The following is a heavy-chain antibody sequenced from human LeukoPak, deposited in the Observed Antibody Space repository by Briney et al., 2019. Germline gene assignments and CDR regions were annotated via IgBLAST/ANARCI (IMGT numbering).Heavy chain of an antibody. V-gene: IGHV3-11*01. J-gene: IGHJ3*01. CDR3: GRDFGVSGTKRSFDL. D-gene: IGHD1-26*01. CDR1: GFTFSDYY. CDR2: INGSGSII. Sequence: GGSLRLSCAASGFTFSDYYMGWIRQAPGKGLEWISYINGSGSIIFYADSVKGRFTISRDNAKNSLPLQMNSLRAEDTAFYYCGRDFGVSGTKRSFDLWGQGTMVTVSS.